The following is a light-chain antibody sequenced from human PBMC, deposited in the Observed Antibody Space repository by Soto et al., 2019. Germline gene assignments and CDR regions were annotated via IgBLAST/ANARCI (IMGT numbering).Light chain of an antibody. Sequence: QSVLTQPASVSGSPGQSITISCTGTSSDVGGYNYVSWYQQYPGEVPKLMIYDVSSRPSGVSDRFSGSKSGNTASLTISGLQAEDEADYYCCSYTSTSKYVFGKGTKVTVL. CDR3: CSYTSTSKYV. V-gene: IGLV2-14*03. J-gene: IGLJ1*01. CDR2: DVS. CDR1: SSDVGGYNY.